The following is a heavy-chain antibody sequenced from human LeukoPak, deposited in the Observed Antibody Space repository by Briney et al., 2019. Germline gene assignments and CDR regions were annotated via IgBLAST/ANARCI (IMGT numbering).Heavy chain of an antibody. D-gene: IGHD3-22*01. J-gene: IGHJ5*02. CDR2: VHYSGNT. Sequence: SETLSFTCTVSGGPISIYYWSWIRQPPTKGLEWIGYVHYSGNTNYNPSLESRVTISLETSKNLFSLQLKSLTAADTAVYYCARHSSRYYYNTTGSQGFDPWGQGTLVTVSS. V-gene: IGHV4-59*01. CDR1: GGPISIYY. CDR3: ARHSSRYYYNTTGSQGFDP.